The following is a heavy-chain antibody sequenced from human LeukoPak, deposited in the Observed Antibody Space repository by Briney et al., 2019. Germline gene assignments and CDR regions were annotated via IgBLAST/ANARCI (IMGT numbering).Heavy chain of an antibody. CDR2: ISGSGGST. J-gene: IGHJ1*01. CDR1: GFTVSSNY. Sequence: AGGSLRLSCATSGFTVSSNYMSWVRQAPGKGLEWVSAISGSGGSTYYADSVKGRFTISRDNSKNTLYLQMNSLRAEDTAVYYCAKDLAFWSGYYIRYFQHWGQGTLVTVSS. D-gene: IGHD3-3*01. V-gene: IGHV3-23*01. CDR3: AKDLAFWSGYYIRYFQH.